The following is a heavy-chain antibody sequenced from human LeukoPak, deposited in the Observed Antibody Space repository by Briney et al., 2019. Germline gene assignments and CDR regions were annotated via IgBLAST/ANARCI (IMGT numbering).Heavy chain of an antibody. CDR1: GFTFTTYW. Sequence: GRSLRLSCAASGFTFTTYWMSWVRQAPGKVLEWVANINQDGSEKYYVDSVKSRFTISRDNAKNSLYLQMNSLRAEDTAVYFCVRAIGSNTLWGQGTLVTVSS. CDR3: VRAIGSNTL. V-gene: IGHV3-7*01. D-gene: IGHD4-23*01. J-gene: IGHJ4*02. CDR2: INQDGSEK.